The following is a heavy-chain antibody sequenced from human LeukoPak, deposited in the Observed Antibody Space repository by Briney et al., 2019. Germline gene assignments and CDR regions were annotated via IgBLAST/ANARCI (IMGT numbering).Heavy chain of an antibody. D-gene: IGHD3-3*01. Sequence: ASVKVSCKASGYTFTSYYMHWVRQAPGQGLEWMGIINPNTGGTNSAQRFQGRVAMTRDTSISTAYMELSSLRSEDTAVYYCATNPQGYDFWSGYVVYWGQGTLVTVSS. CDR1: GYTFTSYY. CDR3: ATNPQGYDFWSGYVVY. V-gene: IGHV1-2*02. CDR2: INPNTGGT. J-gene: IGHJ4*02.